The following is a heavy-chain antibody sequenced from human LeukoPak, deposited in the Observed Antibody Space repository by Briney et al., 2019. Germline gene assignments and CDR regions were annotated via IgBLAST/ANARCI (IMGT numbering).Heavy chain of an antibody. CDR2: IYYSGST. J-gene: IGHJ4*02. CDR3: ARFGREVAGRFDY. CDR1: GGSISSYY. V-gene: IGHV4-59*01. Sequence: PSETLSLTCTVSGGSISSYYWSWIRQPPGKGLEWIGYIYYSGSTNYNPSLKSRVTISVDTSKNQFSLKPSSVTAADTAVYYCARFGREVAGRFDYWGQGTLVTVSS. D-gene: IGHD6-19*01.